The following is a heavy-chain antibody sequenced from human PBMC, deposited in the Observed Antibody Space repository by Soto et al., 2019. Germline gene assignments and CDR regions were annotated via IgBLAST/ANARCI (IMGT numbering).Heavy chain of an antibody. CDR1: GFTFSSYA. J-gene: IGHJ4*02. Sequence: GGSLRLSCAASGFTFSSYAMHWVRQAPGKGLEWVAVISYDGSNKYYADSVKGRFTISRDNSKNTLYLQMNSLRAEDTAVYYCARDTGHGDNHNWNPRPSFDYWGQGTLVTVSS. V-gene: IGHV3-30-3*01. CDR2: ISYDGSNK. D-gene: IGHD1-20*01. CDR3: ARDTGHGDNHNWNPRPSFDY.